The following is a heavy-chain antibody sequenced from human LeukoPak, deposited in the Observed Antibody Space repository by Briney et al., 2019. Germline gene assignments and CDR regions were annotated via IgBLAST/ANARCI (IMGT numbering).Heavy chain of an antibody. CDR3: ARRRVKVRYFDY. CDR1: GGSLSGYY. J-gene: IGHJ4*02. Sequence: SETLSLTCGVYGGSLSGYYWSWIRQPPGKGLEWIGYIYYSGSTNYNPSLKSRVTISVDTSKNQFSLKLSSVTAADTAVYYCARRRVKVRYFDYWGQGTLVTVSS. CDR2: IYYSGST. V-gene: IGHV4-59*08. D-gene: IGHD2-21*01.